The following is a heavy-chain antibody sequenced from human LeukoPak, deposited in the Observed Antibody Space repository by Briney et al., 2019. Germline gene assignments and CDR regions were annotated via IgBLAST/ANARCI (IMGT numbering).Heavy chain of an antibody. D-gene: IGHD2/OR15-2a*01. J-gene: IGHJ4*02. Sequence: GASVKVSCKASGYTFTGYYMHWVRQAPGQGLEWMGWINPNSGGTNYAQKFQGRVTMIRDTSISTAYMELSRLRSDDTAVYYCARVFIGTTGIVDYWGQGALVTVSS. CDR2: INPNSGGT. CDR1: GYTFTGYY. CDR3: ARVFIGTTGIVDY. V-gene: IGHV1-2*02.